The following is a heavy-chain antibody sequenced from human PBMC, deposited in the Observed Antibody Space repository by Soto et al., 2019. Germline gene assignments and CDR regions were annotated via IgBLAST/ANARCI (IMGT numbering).Heavy chain of an antibody. CDR2: ISQSGTT. J-gene: IGHJ6*02. Sequence: SETLSLTCAVSGASISSDNRWTWVRQPPGEGLEWIGEISQSGTTKYNPSPASRVTISVDKSKNQFSLRVTSMTAADTAVYYCAKKVPAALRLYYFFGLDVWGQGTTVTVSS. D-gene: IGHD2-15*01. CDR1: GASISSDNR. V-gene: IGHV4-4*02. CDR3: AKKVPAALRLYYFFGLDV.